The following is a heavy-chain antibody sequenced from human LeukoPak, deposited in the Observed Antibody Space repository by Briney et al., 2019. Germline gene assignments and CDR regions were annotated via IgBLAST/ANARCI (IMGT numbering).Heavy chain of an antibody. Sequence: GGSLRLSCEASRFTFSNAWMSWVRQAPGKGLDWVGRIKSKTDGGTTDYAAPVKGSFTISRDDSKNTLYLQMNSLKTEDTAVYSCITTTFNDAFDIWGQGTMVTVSS. CDR2: IKSKTDGGTT. V-gene: IGHV3-15*01. J-gene: IGHJ3*02. CDR1: RFTFSNAW. CDR3: ITTTFNDAFDI. D-gene: IGHD2/OR15-2a*01.